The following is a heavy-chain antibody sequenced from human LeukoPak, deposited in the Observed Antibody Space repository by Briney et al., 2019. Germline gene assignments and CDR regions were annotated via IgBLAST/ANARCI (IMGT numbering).Heavy chain of an antibody. D-gene: IGHD2-2*01. CDR1: GFTFSSYS. V-gene: IGHV3-21*01. J-gene: IGHJ4*02. CDR2: ISSSSSYI. CDR3: AREKGYCSSTSCSNY. Sequence: KPGGSLRLSCAASGFTFSSYSMNWVRQAPGKGLEWVSSISSSSSYIYYADSVKGRFTISRDNAKISLYLQMNSLRAEDTAVYYCAREKGYCSSTSCSNYWGQGTLVTVSS.